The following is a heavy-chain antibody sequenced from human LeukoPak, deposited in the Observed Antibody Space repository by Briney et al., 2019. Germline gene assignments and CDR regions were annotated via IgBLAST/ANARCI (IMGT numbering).Heavy chain of an antibody. CDR1: GGSISSYY. V-gene: IGHV4-59*01. D-gene: IGHD1-26*01. CDR3: ARAIMGASDY. CDR2: IYYSGST. Sequence: SETLSLTCTVSGGSISSYYWSWIRQPPGKGLEWIGYIYYSGSTNYNPSLKSRVTISVDTSKNQFSLKLSSVTAADTAVYYRARAIMGASDYWGQGTLVTVSS. J-gene: IGHJ4*02.